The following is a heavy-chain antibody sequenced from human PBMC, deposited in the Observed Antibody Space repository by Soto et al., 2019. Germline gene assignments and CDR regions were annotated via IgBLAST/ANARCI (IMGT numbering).Heavy chain of an antibody. CDR1: GDKCSTYA. V-gene: IGHV1-69*13. J-gene: IGHJ6*02. D-gene: IGHD3-3*01. CDR3: ARAMNYDFWSGYLKRDDYYYSGMDV. Sequence: FPVKADCKASGDKCSTYAVGWGRQAPGQGHEIVGAIIPLFGTTNYAQKFEGRVTITADESTSTAYMELSSLRSEDTAVYYCARAMNYDFWSGYLKRDDYYYSGMDVWGQGTMVTVSS. CDR2: IIPLFGTT.